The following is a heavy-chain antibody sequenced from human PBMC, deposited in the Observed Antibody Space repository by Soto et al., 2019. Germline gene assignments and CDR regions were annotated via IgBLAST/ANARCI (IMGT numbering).Heavy chain of an antibody. CDR3: AKRDIGWDAFDI. D-gene: IGHD2-15*01. CDR1: GFTFSSYA. Sequence: EVQLLESGGGLVQPGGSLRLSCAASGFTFSSYAMSWVRQAPGKGLEWVSAISGSGGSTYYADSVKGRFTISRDNSKNTLYLQMTSLRAEDTAVYYCAKRDIGWDAFDIWGQGTMVTVSS. V-gene: IGHV3-23*01. J-gene: IGHJ3*02. CDR2: ISGSGGST.